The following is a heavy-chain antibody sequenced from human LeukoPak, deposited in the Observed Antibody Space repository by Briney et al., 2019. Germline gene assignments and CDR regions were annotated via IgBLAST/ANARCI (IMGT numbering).Heavy chain of an antibody. D-gene: IGHD4-23*01. CDR2: IKYDGNEE. V-gene: IGHV3-7*01. J-gene: IGHJ4*02. Sequence: GGSLRLSCAASGFTFSDYWMSWMRQAPGKGLEWVANIKYDGNEEYYVDSVKGRFTISRDNAKNSLYLQLNSLRVEDTAVYYCKSGGAAPGSFDNWGQGTLVTVSS. CDR1: GFTFSDYW. CDR3: KSGGAAPGSFDN.